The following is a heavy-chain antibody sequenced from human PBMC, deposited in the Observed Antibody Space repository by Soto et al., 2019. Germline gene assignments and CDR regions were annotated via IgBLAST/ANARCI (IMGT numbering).Heavy chain of an antibody. CDR2: IFWNDDE. V-gene: IGHV2-5*01. Sequence: ESGPTLVNPTQTLTLTCTFSGFSLTTSGVGVGWIRQPPGKALEWLALIFWNDDERYSPSLKSRLTITKDTSKNQVVLTMTNMDPVDTATYXCAHKGWQQLVGYYFDYWGQGTLVTVSS. CDR3: AHKGWQQLVGYYFDY. CDR1: GFSLTTSGVG. J-gene: IGHJ4*02. D-gene: IGHD6-13*01.